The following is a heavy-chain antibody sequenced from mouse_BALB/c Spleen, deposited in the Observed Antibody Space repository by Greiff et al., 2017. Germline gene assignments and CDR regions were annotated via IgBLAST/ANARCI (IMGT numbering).Heavy chain of an antibody. CDR1: GFTFSSYG. J-gene: IGHJ4*01. Sequence: DVKLVESGGDLVKPGGSLKLSCAASGFTFSSYGMSWVRQTPDKRLEWVATISSGGSYTYYPDSVKGRFTISRDNAKNTLYLQMSSLKSEDTAMYYCASLQRDYAMDYWGQGTSVTVSS. CDR3: ASLQRDYAMDY. CDR2: ISSGGSYT. V-gene: IGHV5-6*02.